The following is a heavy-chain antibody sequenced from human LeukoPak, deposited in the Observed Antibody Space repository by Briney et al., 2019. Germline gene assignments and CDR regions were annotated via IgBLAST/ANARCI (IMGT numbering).Heavy chain of an antibody. Sequence: GGSLRPSCAASGFTFSSYWMHWVRQAPGKGLVWVSRVNSDGTGTTYADSVEGRFTISRDNAKNTLYLQMNSLRAEDTAIYYCIRTLIVATSPYMDVWGKGTTVTVSS. V-gene: IGHV3-74*01. CDR3: IRTLIVATSPYMDV. D-gene: IGHD5-12*01. CDR1: GFTFSSYW. J-gene: IGHJ6*03. CDR2: VNSDGTGT.